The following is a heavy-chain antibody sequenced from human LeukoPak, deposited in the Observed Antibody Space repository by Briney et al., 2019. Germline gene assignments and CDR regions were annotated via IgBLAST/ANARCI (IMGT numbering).Heavy chain of an antibody. V-gene: IGHV1-2*02. D-gene: IGHD2-2*01. CDR3: AREASTSLDF. J-gene: IGHJ4*02. Sequence: APXXGPEWMGWINPNSGGTNYAQKFQGSVTLTRDTSISTAYIELSRLRSDDTAVYYCAREASTSLDFWGQGTLVTVSS. CDR2: INPNSGGT.